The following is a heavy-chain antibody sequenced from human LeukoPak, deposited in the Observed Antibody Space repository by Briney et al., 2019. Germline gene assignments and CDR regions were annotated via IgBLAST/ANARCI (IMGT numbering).Heavy chain of an antibody. J-gene: IGHJ5*02. CDR2: ISSSGSTI. CDR1: GFTFSDYY. D-gene: IGHD2-2*01. CDR3: GRDDVPPTVVPAGGDWLDP. Sequence: GGSLRLSCAASGFTFSDYYMSWIRQAPGKGLEWVSYISSSGSTIYYADSVKGRFTISRDNANNSLYLQMNSLRAEDTAVYYCGRDDVPPTVVPAGGDWLDPWGQGTLVTVSS. V-gene: IGHV3-11*04.